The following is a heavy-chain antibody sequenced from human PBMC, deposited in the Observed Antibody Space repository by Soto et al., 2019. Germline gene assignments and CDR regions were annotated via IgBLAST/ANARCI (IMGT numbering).Heavy chain of an antibody. CDR2: VIPIFGTA. CDR1: GGTFSSYA. V-gene: IGHV1-69*01. Sequence: QVQLVQSGAEVKKPGSSVKVSCKAPGGTFSSYAISWVRQAPGQGLEWMGGVIPIFGTAKYAQKFQGRVTITADESTSIGYMKLRSLRSEDTAVYYCARSQGGSSSLDIYYYYYYGMDVWSQGTTVTVSS. J-gene: IGHJ6*02. D-gene: IGHD2-15*01. CDR3: ARSQGGSSSLDIYYYYYYGMDV.